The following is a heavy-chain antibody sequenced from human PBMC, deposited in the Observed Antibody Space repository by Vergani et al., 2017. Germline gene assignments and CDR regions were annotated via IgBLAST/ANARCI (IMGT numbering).Heavy chain of an antibody. J-gene: IGHJ4*02. Sequence: DVQLLESGGGLVQPGGSLRLSCVTSGFTFSTYAMAWVRQAPGKGLEWVSGISGSGRTTEYADSVKGRFNISRDNSENTLYLRINSLRAGDTAVYYCTSRLLGAPVESWGQGTPVIVSS. CDR2: ISGSGRTT. CDR3: TSRLLGAPVES. V-gene: IGHV3-23*01. D-gene: IGHD1-26*01. CDR1: GFTFSTYA.